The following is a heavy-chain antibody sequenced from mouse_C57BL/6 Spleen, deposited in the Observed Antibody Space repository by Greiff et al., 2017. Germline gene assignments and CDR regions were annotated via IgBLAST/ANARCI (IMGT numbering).Heavy chain of an antibody. CDR1: GYSITSGYD. CDR2: ISYSGST. D-gene: IGHD2-3*01. Sequence: EVQLQESGPGMVKPSQSLSLTCTVTGYSITSGYDWHWIRHFPGNKLEWMGYISYSGSTNYNPSLKSRISITHDTSKNHFFLKLNSVTTEDTATYYCARAGDGYYAMDYWGQGTSVTVSS. V-gene: IGHV3-1*01. CDR3: ARAGDGYYAMDY. J-gene: IGHJ4*01.